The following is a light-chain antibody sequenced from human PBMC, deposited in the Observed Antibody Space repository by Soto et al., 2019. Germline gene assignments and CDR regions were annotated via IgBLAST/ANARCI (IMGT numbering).Light chain of an antibody. J-gene: IGLJ1*01. Sequence: QSVLTQPPSASGTPGQTVTISCSGSSFNIGFNYVYWYQQLPGMAPKLLIHSNDERPSGVPDRFSGSKSGTSASLAISGLRSEDEAEDYCAAWDDSLSGGVVGTGTKLTVL. CDR3: AAWDDSLSGGV. CDR1: SFNIGFNY. V-gene: IGLV1-47*02. CDR2: SND.